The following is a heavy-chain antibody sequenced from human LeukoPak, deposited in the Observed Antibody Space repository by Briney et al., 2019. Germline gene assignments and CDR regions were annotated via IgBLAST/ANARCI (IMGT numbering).Heavy chain of an antibody. CDR3: ARGVGPRGVDWFDP. D-gene: IGHD2-15*01. J-gene: IGHJ5*02. Sequence: GGSLRLSCAASGFTVSSNYMSWVRQAPEKGLEWVSVIYSGGSTYYADSVKGRFTISRDNSKNTLYLQMNSLRAEETAVYYCARGVGPRGVDWFDPWGQGTLVTVSS. V-gene: IGHV3-53*01. CDR1: GFTVSSNY. CDR2: IYSGGST.